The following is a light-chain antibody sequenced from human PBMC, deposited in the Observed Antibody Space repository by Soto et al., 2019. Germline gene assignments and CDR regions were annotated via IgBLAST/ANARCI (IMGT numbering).Light chain of an antibody. Sequence: DIQMTQSPSALSASVGDIVTITCRASQSISSWLAWYKQKPGKAPKLLIYDASSLESGVPSRLSGSGSGTEFTLTISSMQPDDFATYYCQQYNSYWTFGQGTKVDIK. V-gene: IGKV1-5*01. J-gene: IGKJ1*01. CDR3: QQYNSYWT. CDR2: DAS. CDR1: QSISSW.